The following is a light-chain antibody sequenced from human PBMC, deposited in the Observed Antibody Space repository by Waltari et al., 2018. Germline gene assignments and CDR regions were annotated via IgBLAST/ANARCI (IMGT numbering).Light chain of an antibody. CDR3: QAWDSSTAHVV. Sequence: SYELTQPPSVSVSPGQTASITCSGDRLGDKYVCWYQQKPGQSPVLGTYQLNKRPSGIPGRFSGSNSGNTATLTISGTQAMDEADYYCQAWDSSTAHVVFGGGTKLTVL. CDR2: QLN. J-gene: IGLJ2*01. V-gene: IGLV3-1*01. CDR1: RLGDKY.